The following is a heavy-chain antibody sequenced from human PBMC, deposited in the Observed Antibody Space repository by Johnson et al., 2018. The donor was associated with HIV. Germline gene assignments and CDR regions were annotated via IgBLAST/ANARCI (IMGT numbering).Heavy chain of an antibody. CDR2: IKQDGSET. V-gene: IGHV3-7*05. Sequence: VQLVESGGGVVQPGRSLRLSCAASGFTFSNYAMHWVRQAPGKGLEWVANIKQDGSETHYVDSVKGRFTISRDNAKNSLYRPLNSLRVEDTAVYYCARDLYYDVLTGYSQLAFDIWGRGTMVTVSS. J-gene: IGHJ3*02. CDR3: ARDLYYDVLTGYSQLAFDI. D-gene: IGHD3-9*01. CDR1: GFTFSNYA.